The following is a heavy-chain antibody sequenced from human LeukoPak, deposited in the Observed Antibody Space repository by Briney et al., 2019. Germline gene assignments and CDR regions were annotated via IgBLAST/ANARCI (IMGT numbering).Heavy chain of an antibody. J-gene: IGHJ6*02. CDR2: IYHSGST. D-gene: IGHD3-16*01. V-gene: IGHV4-4*02. CDR3: AWYDYGSYYYGMDV. CDR1: GGSISSSNW. Sequence: SGTLSLTCAVSGGSISSSNWWSWVRQPPGKGLEWIGEIYHSGSTNYNPSLKSRVTISVDKSKNQFSLKLSSVTAADTAVYYCAWYDYGSYYYGMDVWGQGTTVTVSS.